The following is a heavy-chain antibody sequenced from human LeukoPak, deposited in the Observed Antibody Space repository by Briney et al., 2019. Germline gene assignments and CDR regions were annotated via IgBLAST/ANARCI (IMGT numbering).Heavy chain of an antibody. CDR2: IKSKTDGGTT. CDR3: TTGTGRTDFDY. V-gene: IGHV3-15*01. D-gene: IGHD1-14*01. Sequence: GGSLRPSCAASGSTFSNAWMSWVRQAPGKGLEWVGRIKSKTDGGTTDYAAPVKGRFTISRDDSKNTLYLQMNSLKTEDTAVYYCTTGTGRTDFDYWGQGTLVTVSS. J-gene: IGHJ4*02. CDR1: GSTFSNAW.